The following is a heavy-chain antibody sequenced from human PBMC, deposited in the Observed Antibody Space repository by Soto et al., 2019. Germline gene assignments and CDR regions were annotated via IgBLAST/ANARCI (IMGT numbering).Heavy chain of an antibody. CDR3: ARDQHYSFDY. CDR1: RFTFSYYY. Sequence: GGSLTLACAASRFTFSYYYMSWIRQAPGKGLEWISYIISTSNPMYYADSVKGRFTISRDNARNSLYLQMNSLRDDDTAVYYCARDQHYSFDYWGQGSMVTVSS. D-gene: IGHD1-26*01. CDR2: IISTSNPM. J-gene: IGHJ4*01. V-gene: IGHV3-11*04.